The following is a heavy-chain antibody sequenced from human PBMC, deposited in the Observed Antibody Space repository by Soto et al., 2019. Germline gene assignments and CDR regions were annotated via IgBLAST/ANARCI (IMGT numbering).Heavy chain of an antibody. CDR3: ARPYDFWTGYYLPGDS. J-gene: IGHJ5*02. V-gene: IGHV3-74*01. CDR2: INNDGSNT. D-gene: IGHD3-3*01. Sequence: EVQLVESGGGLVQPGESLRLSCAASGFSFSSSWMHWVRQAPGKGLEWVSRINNDGSNTRYADSVKGRFTVSRDNAKNTLHLQMNSLRAEDTAVYYCARPYDFWTGYYLPGDSWGQGTLVTVSS. CDR1: GFSFSSSW.